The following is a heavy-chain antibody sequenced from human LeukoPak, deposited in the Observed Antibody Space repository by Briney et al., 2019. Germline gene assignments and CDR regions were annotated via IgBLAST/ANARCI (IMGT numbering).Heavy chain of an antibody. D-gene: IGHD3-22*01. Sequence: GGSLRLSCAASGFTFSSYGMHWVRQAPGKGLEWVAFIEHDEGNKYYADSVKGRFTVSRDNSKNTLYLQMNSLRAEDTAVYYCAKVPKYYYDSSGSHFDYWGQGTLVTVSS. CDR1: GFTFSSYG. J-gene: IGHJ4*02. CDR3: AKVPKYYYDSSGSHFDY. V-gene: IGHV3-30*02. CDR2: IEHDEGNK.